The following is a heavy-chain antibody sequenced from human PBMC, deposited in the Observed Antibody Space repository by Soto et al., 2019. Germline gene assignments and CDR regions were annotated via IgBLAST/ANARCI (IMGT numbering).Heavy chain of an antibody. CDR2: IDPSDSYT. Sequence: EVQLVQSGAEVKKPGESLRISCKGSGYSFTSYWISWVRQMPGKGLEWMGRIDPSDSYTNYSPSFQGHVTISADKSISTAYLQWSSLKASDTAMYYRARHDPYSSSSGSFDYWGQGTLVTVSS. J-gene: IGHJ4*02. CDR1: GYSFTSYW. CDR3: ARHDPYSSSSGSFDY. D-gene: IGHD6-6*01. V-gene: IGHV5-10-1*03.